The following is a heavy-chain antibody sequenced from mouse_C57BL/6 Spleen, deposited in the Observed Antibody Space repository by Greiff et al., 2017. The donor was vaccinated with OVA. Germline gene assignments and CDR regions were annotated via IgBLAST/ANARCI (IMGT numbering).Heavy chain of an antibody. CDR1: GYTFTSYW. CDR3: TTPYFYGSSCGPMDY. D-gene: IGHD1-1*01. J-gene: IGHJ4*01. Sequence: VQLQQSGTVLARPGASVKMSCKTSGYTFTSYWMHWVKQRPGQGLEWIGAIYPGNSDTSYNQKFKGKAKLTAVTSASTAYMELNSLTNEDAAVYYCTTPYFYGSSCGPMDYWGQGTSVTGSS. CDR2: IYPGNSDT. V-gene: IGHV1-5*01.